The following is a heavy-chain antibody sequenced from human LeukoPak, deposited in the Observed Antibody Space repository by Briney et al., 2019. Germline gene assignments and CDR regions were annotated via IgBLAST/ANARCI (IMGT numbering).Heavy chain of an antibody. V-gene: IGHV3-74*01. D-gene: IGHD2-15*01. Sequence: GGSLRLSCAASGFTFGSHWMTWVRQAPGKGPVWVSRINGDGSTTVYADSVQGRFSISRDNAKSTLYLQMNSLRAEDTAVYYCAREGGGYCSGINCWKWFDPWGQGTLVTVSS. CDR1: GFTFGSHW. CDR3: AREGGGYCSGINCWKWFDP. J-gene: IGHJ5*02. CDR2: INGDGSTT.